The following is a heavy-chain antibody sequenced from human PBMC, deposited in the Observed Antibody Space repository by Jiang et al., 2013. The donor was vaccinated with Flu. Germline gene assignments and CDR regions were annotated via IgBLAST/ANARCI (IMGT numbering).Heavy chain of an antibody. V-gene: IGHV2-5*02. D-gene: IGHD4-17*01. Sequence: KPTQTLTLTCTLSGFSLSTSGTGVGWIRQPPGKALEWLALISWDDDERYRPSLKSRLTITKDTSKNQVVLKMTNMDPVDTGTYYCAHSVQDYGDYGGVGTFDIWGQGTMVIVSS. CDR3: AHSVQDYGDYGGVGTFDI. J-gene: IGHJ3*02. CDR1: GFSLSTSGTG. CDR2: ISWDDDE.